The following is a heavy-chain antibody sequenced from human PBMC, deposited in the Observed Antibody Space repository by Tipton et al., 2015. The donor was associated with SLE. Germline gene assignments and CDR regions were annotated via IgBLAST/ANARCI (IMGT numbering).Heavy chain of an antibody. CDR3: ARDWGDGY. Sequence: TLSLTCTVSGYSISSGYYWGWIRQPPGKGLEWIGSIYHSGSTYYNPSLKSRVTISVDTPKNQFSLKLSSVTAADTAVYYCARDWGDGYWGQGTLVTVSS. V-gene: IGHV4-38-2*02. J-gene: IGHJ4*02. CDR2: IYHSGST. CDR1: GYSISSGYY. D-gene: IGHD2-21*02.